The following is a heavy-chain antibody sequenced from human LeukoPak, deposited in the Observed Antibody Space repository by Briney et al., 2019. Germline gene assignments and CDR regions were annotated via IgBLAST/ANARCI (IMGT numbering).Heavy chain of an antibody. CDR3: AREPHRRSDY. D-gene: IGHD3-16*02. V-gene: IGHV3-7*03. CDR1: GFSFSSYW. Sequence: QAGGSLRLSCVASGFSFSSYWMSWVRQTPGKGLEWVANIKQEGSARYYVDSVTGRFTISRDNSKDTLYLQMNSLRAEDTAVYYCAREPHRRSDYWGQGTLVTVSS. J-gene: IGHJ4*02. CDR2: IKQEGSAR.